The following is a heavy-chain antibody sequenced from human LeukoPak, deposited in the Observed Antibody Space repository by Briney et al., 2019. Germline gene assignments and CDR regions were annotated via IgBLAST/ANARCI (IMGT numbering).Heavy chain of an antibody. Sequence: SETLSLACAVYGGSFSGYYWSWIRQPPGKGLEWIGEINHSGSTNYNPSLKSRVTISVDTSKNQFSLKLSSVTAADTAVYYCASGIAVANYWGQGTLVTVSS. CDR3: ASGIAVANY. CDR1: GGSFSGYY. V-gene: IGHV4-34*01. CDR2: INHSGST. D-gene: IGHD6-19*01. J-gene: IGHJ4*02.